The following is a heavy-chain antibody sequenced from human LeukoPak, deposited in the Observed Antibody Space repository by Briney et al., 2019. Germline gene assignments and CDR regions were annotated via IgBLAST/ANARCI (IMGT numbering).Heavy chain of an antibody. D-gene: IGHD3-10*01. CDR2: IYYSGST. CDR1: DGSISSGDYY. V-gene: IGHV4-30-4*01. CDR3: ASGRRVRGVMADYYYYGMDV. J-gene: IGHJ6*02. Sequence: SQTLSLTCTVSDGSISSGDYYWSWIRQPPGKGLEWIGYIYYSGSTYYNPSLKSRVTISVDTSKNQFSLKLSSVTAADTAVYYCASGRRVRGVMADYYYYGMDVWGQGTTVTVSS.